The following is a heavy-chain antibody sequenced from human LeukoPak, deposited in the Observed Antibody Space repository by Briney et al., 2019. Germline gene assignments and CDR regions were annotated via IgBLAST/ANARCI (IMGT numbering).Heavy chain of an antibody. CDR1: GFTFSSYS. CDR2: ISSSSSTI. V-gene: IGHV3-48*04. Sequence: GGSLRLSCAASGFTFSSYSMNWVRQAPGKGLEWVSYISSSSSTIYYADSVKGRFTISRDNAKNSLYLQMNSLRAEDTAVYYCARDGFPGYCSGGSCYSYYYGMDVWGQGTTVTVSS. CDR3: ARDGFPGYCSGGSCYSYYYGMDV. D-gene: IGHD2-15*01. J-gene: IGHJ6*02.